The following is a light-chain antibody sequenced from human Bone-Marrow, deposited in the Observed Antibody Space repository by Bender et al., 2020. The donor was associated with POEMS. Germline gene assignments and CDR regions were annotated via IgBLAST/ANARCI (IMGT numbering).Light chain of an antibody. CDR2: KDS. J-gene: IGLJ1*01. CDR1: ILAKKY. CDR3: YSAADNNLYV. Sequence: SYELTQPSSVSVSPGQTVNITCAGDILAKKYGRWFQKRPGQAPIQVIYKDSERPSGIPERFSGSSSGTTVTLTIRGAQLDDEADYYCYSAADNNLYVFGTGTKVTVL. V-gene: IGLV3-27*01.